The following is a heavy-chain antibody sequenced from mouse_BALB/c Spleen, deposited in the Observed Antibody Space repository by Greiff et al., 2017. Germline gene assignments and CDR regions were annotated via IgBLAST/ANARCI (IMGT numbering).Heavy chain of an antibody. D-gene: IGHD3-3*01. V-gene: IGHV14-3*02. Sequence: EVQLVESGAELVKPGASVKLSCTASGFNIKDTYMHWVKQRPEQGLEWIGRIDPANGNTKYDPKFQGKATITADTSSNTAYLQLSSLTSEDTAVYYCAKGDGYGAMDYWGQGTSVTVSS. J-gene: IGHJ4*01. CDR2: IDPANGNT. CDR1: GFNIKDTY. CDR3: AKGDGYGAMDY.